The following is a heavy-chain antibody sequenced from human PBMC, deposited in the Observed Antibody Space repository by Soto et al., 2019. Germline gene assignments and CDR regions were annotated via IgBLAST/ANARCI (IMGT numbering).Heavy chain of an antibody. V-gene: IGHV1-69*06. CDR1: GGTFSSYA. CDR3: ARVGEAVAGTQYYFDY. J-gene: IGHJ4*02. D-gene: IGHD6-19*01. CDR2: IIPIFGTA. Sequence: SVKVSCKASGGTFSSYAISWVRQAPGQGLEWMGGIIPIFGTANYAQKFQGRVTITADKSTSTAYMELSSLRSEDTAVYYCARVGEAVAGTQYYFDYWGQGTLVNVSS.